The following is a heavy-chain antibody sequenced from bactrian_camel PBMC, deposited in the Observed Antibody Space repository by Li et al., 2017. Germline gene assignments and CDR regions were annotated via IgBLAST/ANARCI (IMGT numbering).Heavy chain of an antibody. CDR2: ISSPVGTT. CDR1: GYRHC. Sequence: HVQLVESGGDLVQAGGSLRLSCAVSGYRHCVAWFRQVSGKAREGVASISSPVGTTYYRSDSLKGRFTISRDNAKNTLYLQLNSLKIEDMAVYYCAALGYDYWGQGTQVTVS. CDR3: AALGYDY. D-gene: IGHD5*01. J-gene: IGHJ4*01. V-gene: IGHV3S1*01.